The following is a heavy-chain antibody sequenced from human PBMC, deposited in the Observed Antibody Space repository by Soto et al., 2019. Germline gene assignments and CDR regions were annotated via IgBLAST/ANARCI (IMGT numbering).Heavy chain of an antibody. CDR1: GFTFSSYA. Sequence: EVQLLESGGGLVQPGGSLRLSCAASGFTFSSYAMSWVRQAPGKGLEWVSAISGSGGSTYYADSVKGRFTISRDNSKNTLYVQMNSLRAEDTAAYYCAKHLAAASYFDYWGQGTLVTVSS. CDR2: ISGSGGST. D-gene: IGHD6-13*01. J-gene: IGHJ4*02. V-gene: IGHV3-23*01. CDR3: AKHLAAASYFDY.